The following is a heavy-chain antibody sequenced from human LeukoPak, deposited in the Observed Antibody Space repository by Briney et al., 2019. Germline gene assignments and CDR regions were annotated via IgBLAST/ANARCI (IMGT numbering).Heavy chain of an antibody. CDR1: GGSVYSGTYY. Sequence: SETLSLTCIVSGGSVYSGTYYWSWVRQPPGKGLEWIGYVYYSGSTNYNPSLKSRVTISLDTSKSLFSLRLSSVTAADTAVYYCARIKSSGWYYDYWGQGTLVTVSS. D-gene: IGHD6-19*01. J-gene: IGHJ4*02. CDR3: ARIKSSGWYYDY. V-gene: IGHV4-61*01. CDR2: VYYSGST.